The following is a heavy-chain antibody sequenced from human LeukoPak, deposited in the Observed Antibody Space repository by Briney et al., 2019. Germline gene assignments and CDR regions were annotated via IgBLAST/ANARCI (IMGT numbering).Heavy chain of an antibody. Sequence: PGGSLRLSCAASGFTFSSYWMSWVRQAPGKGLEWVSAISGSGGSTYYADSVKGRFTISRDNSKNTLYLQMNSLRAEDTAVYYCAKAGLYCSGGSCYDWFDPWGQGTLVTVSS. V-gene: IGHV3-23*01. CDR3: AKAGLYCSGGSCYDWFDP. CDR2: ISGSGGST. CDR1: GFTFSSYW. D-gene: IGHD2-15*01. J-gene: IGHJ5*02.